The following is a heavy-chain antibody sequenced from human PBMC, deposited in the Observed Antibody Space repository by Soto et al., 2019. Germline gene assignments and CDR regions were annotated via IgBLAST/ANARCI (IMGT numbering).Heavy chain of an antibody. Sequence: QVQLVQSGAEVKKPGASVKVSCKVSGYTVTELSMHWVRQAPGKGLEWMGGFDPEDGETIYAQKFQGRVTMTEDTSTDTAYMEMSSLRSADTAVYYCATLSYCYGSGNNWFDPWGHGTLVTVSS. CDR2: FDPEDGET. D-gene: IGHD3-10*01. J-gene: IGHJ5*02. CDR3: ATLSYCYGSGNNWFDP. CDR1: GYTVTELS. V-gene: IGHV1-24*01.